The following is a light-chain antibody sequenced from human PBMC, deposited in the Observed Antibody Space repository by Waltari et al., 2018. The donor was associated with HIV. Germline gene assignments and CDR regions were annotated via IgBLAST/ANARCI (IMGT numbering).Light chain of an antibody. V-gene: IGLV1-44*01. CDR1: RSNIGSNT. J-gene: IGLJ3*02. Sequence: QSVLTQPPSASGTPGQRVIIPCSGTRSNIGSNTLNWYQQSSGAAPTLLIYRNNQRPSAVPDRFSGSKSGSAASLAISGLKSEDEADYHCATWDDALSGPVFGAGTKLTV. CDR3: ATWDDALSGPV. CDR2: RNN.